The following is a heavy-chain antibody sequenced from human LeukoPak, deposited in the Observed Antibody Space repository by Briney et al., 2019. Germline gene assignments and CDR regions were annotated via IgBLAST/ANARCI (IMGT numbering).Heavy chain of an antibody. J-gene: IGHJ5*01. CDR3: ARAVAGTEGWFNS. Sequence: SQTLSLTCAISGDSVSSDSAAWNWIRQSPSRGLEWLGRTYYRSKWYNDYSAFVKSRIHINPDTSKNQFSLQLNFVTPEDTAVYYCARAVAGTEGWFNSWGQGTLVTVSS. CDR2: TYYRSKWYN. D-gene: IGHD1-1*01. CDR1: GDSVSSDSAA. V-gene: IGHV6-1*01.